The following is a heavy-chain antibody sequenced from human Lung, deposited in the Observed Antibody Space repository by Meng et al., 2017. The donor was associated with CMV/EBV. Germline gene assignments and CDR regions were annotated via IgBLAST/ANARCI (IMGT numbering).Heavy chain of an antibody. V-gene: IGHV3-13*01. CDR2: IGTVGDT. J-gene: IGHJ4*02. CDR3: ARVRSPTHFDY. CDR1: GFTFSTYD. Sequence: SCTASGFTFSTYDFHWVRQPTGKGLEWVSSIGTVGDTYSIGSVKGRFIISREDAKNSVYLQMNGLRDGDTGLYYCARVRSPTHFDYWGQGAVVTVSS.